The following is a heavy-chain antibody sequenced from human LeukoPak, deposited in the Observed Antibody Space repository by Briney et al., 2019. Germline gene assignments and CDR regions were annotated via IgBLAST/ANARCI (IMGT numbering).Heavy chain of an antibody. CDR3: ARGGWELIDY. CDR2: ISSSSSYI. Sequence: GGSLRLSCAASGFTFSGYSMNWVRQAPGKWLEWVSSISSSSSYIYYADSVKGRFTISRDNAKNSLYLQMNSLRAEDTAVYYCARGGWELIDYWGQGTLVTVSS. D-gene: IGHD1-26*01. CDR1: GFTFSGYS. J-gene: IGHJ4*02. V-gene: IGHV3-21*01.